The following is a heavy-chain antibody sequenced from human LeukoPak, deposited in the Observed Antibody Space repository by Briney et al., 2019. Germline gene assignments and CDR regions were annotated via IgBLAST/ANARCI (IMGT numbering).Heavy chain of an antibody. CDR2: IGTSSTTI. V-gene: IGHV3-48*04. CDR3: VRDRYDILTGYNDAFDI. Sequence: GGSLRLSCAASGFTFSSYTMNWVRQPPGKGLEWVSNIGTSSTTIYYADSVKGRFTISRDNAKNSLSLQMNSLRAEDTAVYYCVRDRYDILTGYNDAFDIWGQGTMVTVSS. D-gene: IGHD3-9*01. CDR1: GFTFSSYT. J-gene: IGHJ3*02.